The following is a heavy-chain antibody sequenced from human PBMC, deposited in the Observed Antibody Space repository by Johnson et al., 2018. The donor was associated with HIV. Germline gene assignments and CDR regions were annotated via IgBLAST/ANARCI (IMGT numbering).Heavy chain of an antibody. CDR3: AKDKGGWADDAFDI. CDR1: GFIFSSYA. J-gene: IGHJ3*02. D-gene: IGHD3-16*01. V-gene: IGHV3-64*01. Sequence: EVHLVESGGGVVQPGRSLRLSCAASGFIFSSYAMHWVRQAPGKGLEYVSAINSNGGSTFYANSVKGRFTISRDNSRNTLFLQMGSLGAEDTAVYYCAKDKGGWADDAFDIWGQGTMVTVSS. CDR2: INSNGGST.